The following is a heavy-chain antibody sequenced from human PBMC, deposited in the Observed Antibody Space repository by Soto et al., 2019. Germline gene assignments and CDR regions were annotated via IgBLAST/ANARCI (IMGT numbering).Heavy chain of an antibody. CDR1: GYSFTNYW. V-gene: IGHV5-51*01. CDR2: IYPADSDT. Sequence: GESLKISCKASGYSFTNYWIGWVRQLPGKGLEWMGIIYPADSDTIYSPYFQGQVTISADKSISTAYLQWTSLKASDTAMYYCARPPYSSTSWYFDLWGRGPLVTV. CDR3: ARPPYSSTSWYFDL. J-gene: IGHJ2*01. D-gene: IGHD6-19*01.